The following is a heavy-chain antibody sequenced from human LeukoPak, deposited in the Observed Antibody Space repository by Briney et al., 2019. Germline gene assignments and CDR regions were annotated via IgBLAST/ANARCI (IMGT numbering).Heavy chain of an antibody. CDR3: AKDFHRLGEFDAFDI. Sequence: GGSLRLSCAASGFTFSRYSMNWVRQAPGKGLEWASCISSSSSYTYYVDSVKGRFTISRDNAKNSLYLQMNSLRAEDTALYYCAKDFHRLGEFDAFDIWGQGTMVTVSS. D-gene: IGHD3-16*01. CDR2: ISSSSSYT. V-gene: IGHV3-21*04. J-gene: IGHJ3*02. CDR1: GFTFSRYS.